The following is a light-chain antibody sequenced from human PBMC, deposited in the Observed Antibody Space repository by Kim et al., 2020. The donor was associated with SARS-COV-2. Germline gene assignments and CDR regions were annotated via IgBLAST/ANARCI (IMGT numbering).Light chain of an antibody. J-gene: IGKJ2*01. CDR2: AAS. Sequence: DIQLTQSPSFLSASVGDRVTITCRASQGISSYLAWYQQKPEKAPKLLIYAASTLQSGVPSRFSGSGSGTEFTLTISSLQPEDFATYYCQQLNSYPRTFGQGTKLEI. CDR1: QGISSY. CDR3: QQLNSYPRT. V-gene: IGKV1-9*01.